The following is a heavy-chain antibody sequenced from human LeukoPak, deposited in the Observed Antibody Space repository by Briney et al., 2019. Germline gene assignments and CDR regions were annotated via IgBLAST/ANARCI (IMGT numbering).Heavy chain of an antibody. D-gene: IGHD1-26*01. CDR1: GFAFNTYS. V-gene: IGHV3-48*02. J-gene: IGHJ4*02. CDR3: ARGPSGSYYFDY. CDR2: ITSSSTTI. Sequence: GGSLRLSCAASGFAFNTYSMNWVRQAPGKGLEWVSSITSSSTTIYYADPVKGRFTISRDNAKNSLYLQMNSLRDEDTAVYYCARGPSGSYYFDYWGQGTLVTVSS.